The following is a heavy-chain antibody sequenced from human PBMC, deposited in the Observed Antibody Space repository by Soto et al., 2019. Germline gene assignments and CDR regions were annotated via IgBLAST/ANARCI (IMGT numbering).Heavy chain of an antibody. V-gene: IGHV1-69*01. CDR1: GDTFKNCV. Sequence: QVQVVQSGVEVRRPGSSVKVSCKAYGDTFKNCVISWVRQAPGQGLEWMGGIIPLFGTTDFAQRFQGRLTITTDESTTTAYVELSRLRSEATATYYCAAELGFGKLSVVWGQGTKVIVSS. D-gene: IGHD3-10*01. CDR3: AAELGFGKLSVV. CDR2: IIPLFGTT. J-gene: IGHJ6*02.